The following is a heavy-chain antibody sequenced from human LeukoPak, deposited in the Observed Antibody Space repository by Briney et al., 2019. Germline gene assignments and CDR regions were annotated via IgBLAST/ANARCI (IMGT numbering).Heavy chain of an antibody. V-gene: IGHV3-23*01. CDR3: AKDHFREKVVPDSAVDY. CDR2: ISGSGGST. CDR1: GFTFSSYA. D-gene: IGHD2-2*01. J-gene: IGHJ4*02. Sequence: SGGSLRLSCAASGFTFSSYAMSWVRQAPGKGLEWVSAISGSGGSTYYADSVKGRFTISRDNSKNTLYLQMNSLRAEDTAVYYCAKDHFREKVVPDSAVDYWGQGTLVTVSS.